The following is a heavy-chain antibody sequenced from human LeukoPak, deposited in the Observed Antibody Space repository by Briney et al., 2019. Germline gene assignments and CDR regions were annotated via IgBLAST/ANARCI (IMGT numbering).Heavy chain of an antibody. CDR2: INPNSGGT. CDR3: AREVGYCSGGSCSDWFDP. J-gene: IGHJ5*02. D-gene: IGHD2-15*01. CDR1: AYTFTVYY. V-gene: IGHV1-2*02. Sequence: GASVTVSFTASAYTFTVYYMHWVRQAPGPGLEWMGWINPNSGGTNYAQKFQGRVTMTRDTSISTAYMELSRLRSDDTAVYYCAREVGYCSGGSCSDWFDPWGQGTLVTVSS.